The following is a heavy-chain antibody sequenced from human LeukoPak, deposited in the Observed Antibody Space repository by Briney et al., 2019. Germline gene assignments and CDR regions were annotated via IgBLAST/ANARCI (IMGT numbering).Heavy chain of an antibody. CDR1: GFTFSSYS. CDR3: ARDLRRRFLEWLYWFDP. CDR2: ISSSSSYI. V-gene: IGHV3-21*01. D-gene: IGHD3-3*01. J-gene: IGHJ5*02. Sequence: PGGSLRLSCAASGFTFSSYSMNWVRQAPGKGLEWVSSISSSSSYIYYADSVKGRFTISRDNAKNSLYLQMNSLRAEDTAVYYCARDLRRRFLEWLYWFDPWGQGTLVTVS.